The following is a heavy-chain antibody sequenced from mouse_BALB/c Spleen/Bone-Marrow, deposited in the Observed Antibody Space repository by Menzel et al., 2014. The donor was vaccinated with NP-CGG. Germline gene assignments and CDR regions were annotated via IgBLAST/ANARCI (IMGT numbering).Heavy chain of an antibody. J-gene: IGHJ4*01. D-gene: IGHD2-14*01. V-gene: IGHV3-5*02. CDR1: GISITTGNYR. CDR2: IYYSGTI. CDR3: ARAYYRYAMDY. Sequence: EVHLVESGPGLVKPSQTVSLTCTVTGISITTGNYRWSWIRQFPGNKLEWIGFIYYSGTITYNPSLTSRTTITRDTSKNQFFLEMNSLTTGDTATYYCARAYYRYAMDYWGQGTSVTVSS.